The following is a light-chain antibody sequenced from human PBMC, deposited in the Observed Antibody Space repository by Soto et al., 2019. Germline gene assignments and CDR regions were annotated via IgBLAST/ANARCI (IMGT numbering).Light chain of an antibody. Sequence: QSVLTQPPSVSGAPGQRVTISCTGSSSNIGACYDVHWYQQLPGTAPKLLIYGNSNRPSGVPDRFSGSKSGTSASLAITGLQAEDEADYYCQSYYSSRSGWVFGGGTKLTVL. V-gene: IGLV1-40*01. CDR1: SSNIGACYD. CDR2: GNS. CDR3: QSYYSSRSGWV. J-gene: IGLJ3*02.